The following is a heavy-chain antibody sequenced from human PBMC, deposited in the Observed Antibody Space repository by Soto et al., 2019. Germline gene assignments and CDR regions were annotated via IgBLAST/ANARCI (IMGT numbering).Heavy chain of an antibody. CDR2: IYYSGST. CDR3: ARISSSGYSH. Sequence: KPSETLSLTCTVSGGSISSSSYYWGWIRQPPGKGLEWIGSIYYSGSTYYNPSLKSRVTISVDTSKNQFSLKLSSVTAADTAVYYCARISSSGYSHWGQGPWSPSPQ. J-gene: IGHJ1*01. CDR1: GGSISSSSYY. D-gene: IGHD3-22*01. V-gene: IGHV4-39*01.